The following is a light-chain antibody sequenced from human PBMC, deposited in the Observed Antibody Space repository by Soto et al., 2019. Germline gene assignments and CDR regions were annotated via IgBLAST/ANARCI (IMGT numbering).Light chain of an antibody. CDR2: DAS. Sequence: EIVLTQSPGTLSLSPGERATLSCRASQSVSSSYLAWYQQKPGQAPRLLIYDASSRATAIPDRFSGSGSGTDFTLTISRLEPEDFAVYYCQLYGSSRYTFSQGTKLEIK. CDR1: QSVSSSY. V-gene: IGKV3-20*01. CDR3: QLYGSSRYT. J-gene: IGKJ2*01.